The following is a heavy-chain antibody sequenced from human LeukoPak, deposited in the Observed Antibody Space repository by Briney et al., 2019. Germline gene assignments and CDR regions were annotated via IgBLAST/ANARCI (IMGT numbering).Heavy chain of an antibody. J-gene: IGHJ4*02. V-gene: IGHV3-9*01. CDR1: GFTFDDYA. CDR3: AKPWLEGNFDY. Sequence: GRSLRLSCAASGFTFDDYAMHWVRQAPGKGLEWVSGISWNSGSIGYADSVKGRFTISRDNSKNTLYLQMNSLRAEDTAVYYCAKPWLEGNFDYWGQGTLVTVSS. D-gene: IGHD6-19*01. CDR2: ISWNSGSI.